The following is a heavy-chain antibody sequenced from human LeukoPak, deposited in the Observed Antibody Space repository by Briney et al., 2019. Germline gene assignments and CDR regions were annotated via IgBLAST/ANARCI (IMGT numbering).Heavy chain of an antibody. CDR2: ISGTGSAI. Sequence: KTGGSLRLSCAASGFTFSDYYMTWIRQAPGKGLKWVSYISGTGSAIYYADSVKGRFTISRDNAKNSLYLQMNSLRADDTAVYYWARVPITGAGSYYLDFWGQGTLVTVSS. CDR1: GFTFSDYY. J-gene: IGHJ4*02. V-gene: IGHV3-11*01. D-gene: IGHD6-13*01. CDR3: ARVPITGAGSYYLDF.